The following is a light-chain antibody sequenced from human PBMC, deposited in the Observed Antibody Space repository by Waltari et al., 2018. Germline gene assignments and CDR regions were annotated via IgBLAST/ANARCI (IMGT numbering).Light chain of an antibody. CDR3: QQYNSYPWT. J-gene: IGKJ1*01. CDR2: EAS. Sequence: DIQLTQAPSTLSPSLGDRVTITCRASQSIATCLAWYQQKPGKAPNLLIYEASSLGSGVPSRFSGSGSGTEFTLTISSLQPDDFATYYCQQYNSYPWTFGQGTKVEIK. V-gene: IGKV1-5*03. CDR1: QSIATC.